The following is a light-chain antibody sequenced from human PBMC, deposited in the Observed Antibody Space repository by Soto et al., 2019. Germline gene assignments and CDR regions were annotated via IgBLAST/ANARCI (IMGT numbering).Light chain of an antibody. CDR1: SSDVGSYNR. CDR3: CSYAGSYTYV. V-gene: IGLV2-11*01. J-gene: IGLJ1*01. CDR2: DVI. Sequence: QSALTQPRSVSESPGQSVTISCTGTSSDVGSYNRVSWYQQPPGKAPKLMIYDVIQRPSGVPDRFSGSKSDNTASLTISGLQAEDEADYYCCSYAGSYTYVFGTGTKVTVL.